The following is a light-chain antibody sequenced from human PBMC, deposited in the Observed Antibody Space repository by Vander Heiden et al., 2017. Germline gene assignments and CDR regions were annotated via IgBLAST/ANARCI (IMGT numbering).Light chain of an antibody. V-gene: IGLV1-40*01. J-gene: IGLJ2*01. Sequence: NISCTGSSCNIRAGYEGDWYQQLPGTAPKLLIYCNSNRPSGVPDRFSGSKSGTSASLAITGLQAEDEADYYCQSYDSSLSGYVVFGGGTKLTVL. CDR1: SCNIRAGYE. CDR3: QSYDSSLSGYVV. CDR2: CNS.